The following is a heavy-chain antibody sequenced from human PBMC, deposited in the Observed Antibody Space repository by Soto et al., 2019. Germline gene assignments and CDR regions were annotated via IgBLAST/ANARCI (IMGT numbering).Heavy chain of an antibody. V-gene: IGHV3-33*01. CDR2: IWYDGSNK. CDR3: ARDGGGIAPYYYYGMDV. CDR1: GFTFSSYG. D-gene: IGHD6-13*01. Sequence: GGSLRLSCAASGFTFSSYGMHWVRQAPGKGLEWVAVIWYDGSNKYYADSVKGRFTISRDNSKNTLYLQMNSLRAEDTAVYYCARDGGGIAPYYYYGMDVWGQGTTVTVSS. J-gene: IGHJ6*02.